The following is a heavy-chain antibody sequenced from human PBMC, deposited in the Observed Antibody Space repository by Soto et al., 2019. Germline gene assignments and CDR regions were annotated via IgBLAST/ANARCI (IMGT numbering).Heavy chain of an antibody. Sequence: PSETLSLTCTVSVVSISSGGYYWSWIRQHPWKGLEWIGYIYYSGSTYYNPSPKSRVTISVDTSKNQFSLKLSSVTAADTAVYYCAREGDRWLQYPTPFEYWGQGILVNVSS. CDR3: AREGDRWLQYPTPFEY. V-gene: IGHV4-31*03. D-gene: IGHD5-12*01. CDR2: IYYSGST. CDR1: VVSISSGGYY. J-gene: IGHJ4*02.